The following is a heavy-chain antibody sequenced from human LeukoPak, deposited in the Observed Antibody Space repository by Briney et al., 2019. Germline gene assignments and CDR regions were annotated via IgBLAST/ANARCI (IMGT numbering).Heavy chain of an antibody. V-gene: IGHV4-59*08. D-gene: IGHD5-24*01. CDR1: GGSMSSYY. CDR2: IYYSGST. J-gene: IGHJ4*02. CDR3: ARGARAGYNLEPFDY. Sequence: SETLSLTCTVSGGSMSSYYWSWIRQPPGKGLEWIGYIYYSGSTNYNPSLKSRVTISVDTSKNQFSLKLSSVTAADTAVYYCARGARAGYNLEPFDYWGQGTLVTVSS.